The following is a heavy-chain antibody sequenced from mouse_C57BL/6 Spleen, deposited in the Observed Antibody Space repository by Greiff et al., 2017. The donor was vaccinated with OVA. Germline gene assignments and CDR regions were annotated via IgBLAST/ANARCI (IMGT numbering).Heavy chain of an antibody. CDR1: GYTFTDYY. V-gene: IGHV1-26*01. J-gene: IGHJ4*01. CDR3: ARRGSNHAMDY. Sequence: EVQLQQSGPELVKPGASVKISCKASGYTFTDYYMNWVKQSHGKSLEWIGDINPNNGGTSYNQKFKGKSTLTVDKSSSTAYMELRSLTSEDSAVYYCARRGSNHAMDYWGQVTSVTVSS. CDR2: INPNNGGT. D-gene: IGHD2-5*01.